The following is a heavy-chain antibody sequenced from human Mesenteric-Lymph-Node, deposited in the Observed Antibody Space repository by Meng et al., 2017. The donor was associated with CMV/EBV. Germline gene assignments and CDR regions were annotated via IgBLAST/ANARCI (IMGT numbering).Heavy chain of an antibody. CDR3: ARDRGLLGAAGDYYYYYGMDV. Sequence: SQTLSLTCEVYGGSFSGYYWSWIRQPPGKGLEWIGKMFYSGSTKYNPSLKTRVTISVDTSKTQFFLNLSSVTAADTAVYYCARDRGLLGAAGDYYYYYGMDVWGQGITVTVSS. CDR2: MFYSGST. J-gene: IGHJ6*02. V-gene: IGHV4-59*01. CDR1: GGSFSGYY. D-gene: IGHD1-26*01.